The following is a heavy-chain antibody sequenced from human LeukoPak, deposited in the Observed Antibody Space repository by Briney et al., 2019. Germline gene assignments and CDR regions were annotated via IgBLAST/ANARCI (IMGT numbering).Heavy chain of an antibody. D-gene: IGHD3-16*01. CDR1: GFTFSTYW. Sequence: GGSLRLSCAASGFTFSTYWMTWVRQAPGKGLEWVANIKQDGSENYYADSVKGRFTISRDNAKNSLYLQMNSLRGEDTAVYHCARGCGSYHIYWGQGTLVTVSS. CDR2: IKQDGSEN. V-gene: IGHV3-7*01. CDR3: ARGCGSYHIY. J-gene: IGHJ4*02.